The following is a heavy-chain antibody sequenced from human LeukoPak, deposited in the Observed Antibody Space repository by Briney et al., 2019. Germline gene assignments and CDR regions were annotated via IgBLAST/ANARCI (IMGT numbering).Heavy chain of an antibody. CDR3: ARSSKEDSSGYYRNWFDP. CDR1: GYSFTSYW. Sequence: GESLKISCKGSGYSFTSYWIGWVRQMPGKGLEWMGIIYPGDSDTRYSPSFQGQVTISADKSISTAYLQWSSLKASDTAMYYCARSSKEDSSGYYRNWFDPWGQGTLVTASS. CDR2: IYPGDSDT. D-gene: IGHD3-22*01. V-gene: IGHV5-51*01. J-gene: IGHJ5*02.